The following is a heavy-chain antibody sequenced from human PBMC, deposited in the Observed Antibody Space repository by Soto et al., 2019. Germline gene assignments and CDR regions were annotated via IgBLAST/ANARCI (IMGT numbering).Heavy chain of an antibody. CDR2: ISAYNGNT. D-gene: IGHD5-12*01. CDR3: ASSPRGGYNLAFDI. CDR1: GYTFTSYG. V-gene: IGHV1-18*01. Sequence: ASVKVSCKASGYTFTSYGISWVRQAPGQGLEWMGWISAYNGNTNYAQKLQGRVTMTTDTSTSTAYMELSRLRSDDTAVYYCASSPRGGYNLAFDIWGQGTMVTVSS. J-gene: IGHJ3*02.